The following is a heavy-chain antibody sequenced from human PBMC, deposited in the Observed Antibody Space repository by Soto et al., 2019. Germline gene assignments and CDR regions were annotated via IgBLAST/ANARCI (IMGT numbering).Heavy chain of an antibody. CDR3: ARDPSTVNKLIGVWFDP. CDR2: IEPISDTT. D-gene: IGHD4-4*01. CDR1: GDTFGRFT. Sequence: GASVKVSCKASGDTFGRFTINWVRQAPGQGLEWMGGIEPISDTTTYAQRFQGRVTFTADASTSTVYMELSSLRSEDTAMYYCARDPSTVNKLIGVWFDPWGQGTLVTVSS. V-gene: IGHV1-69*13. J-gene: IGHJ5*02.